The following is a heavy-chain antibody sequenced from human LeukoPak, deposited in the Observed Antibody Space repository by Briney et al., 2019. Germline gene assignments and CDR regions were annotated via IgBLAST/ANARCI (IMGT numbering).Heavy chain of an antibody. D-gene: IGHD5-18*01. CDR3: PTYPRRCIQLWPSTNDAFDI. V-gene: IGHV1-2*05. J-gene: IGHJ3*02. Sequence: GASVKVSCKASGYTFTVYYMHWVRQAPGQGLEWMGRINPNSGGTNYAQKFQGRVTMTRDTSISTAYMELSRLRSDDTGVYHCPTYPRRCIQLWPSTNDAFDIWGEGTLVTVSS. CDR2: INPNSGGT. CDR1: GYTFTVYY.